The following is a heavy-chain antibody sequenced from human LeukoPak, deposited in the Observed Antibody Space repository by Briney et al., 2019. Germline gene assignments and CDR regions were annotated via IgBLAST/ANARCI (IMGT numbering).Heavy chain of an antibody. V-gene: IGHV3-23*01. J-gene: IGHJ6*02. D-gene: IGHD6-19*01. CDR3: AKDRSGGGDYYFGMDV. Sequence: GGSLRLSCAASGLTFSSYAMSWVRQAPGKGLEWVSTISGSGGSTYYADSVKGRFTISRDNSQNTLYLQMNSLRAEDTAVYYCAKDRSGGGDYYFGMDVWGPGTTVTVSS. CDR2: ISGSGGST. CDR1: GLTFSSYA.